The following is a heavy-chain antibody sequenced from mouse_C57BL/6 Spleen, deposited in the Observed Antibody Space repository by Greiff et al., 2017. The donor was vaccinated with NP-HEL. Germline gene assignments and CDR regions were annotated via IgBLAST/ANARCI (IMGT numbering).Heavy chain of an antibody. CDR2: ISSGISTI. J-gene: IGHJ3*01. V-gene: IGHV5-17*01. D-gene: IGHD2-4*01. Sequence: EVKLMESGGGLVKPGGSLKLSCAASGFTFSDYGMHWVRQAPEKGLEWVAYISSGISTIYYADTVKGRFTISRDNAKNTLVLQMTRLMSEDTAMYYCARGYYDYYGFAYWGQGTLVTVSA. CDR1: GFTFSDYG. CDR3: ARGYYDYYGFAY.